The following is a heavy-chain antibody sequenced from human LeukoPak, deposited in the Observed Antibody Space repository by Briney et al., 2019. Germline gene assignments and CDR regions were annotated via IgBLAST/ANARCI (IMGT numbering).Heavy chain of an antibody. Sequence: ASVKVSCKASGYTFYNYAINWVRQAPGQGLEWMGRISVYNGDTNYAQRFQGRVTMTADTSTSTAYIELRSLTSDDTAVYYCARGHDTVVRVAARYYGMDVWGQGITVTVSS. CDR3: ARGHDTVVRVAARYYGMDV. J-gene: IGHJ6*02. CDR1: GYTFYNYA. V-gene: IGHV1-18*01. CDR2: ISVYNGDT. D-gene: IGHD2-15*01.